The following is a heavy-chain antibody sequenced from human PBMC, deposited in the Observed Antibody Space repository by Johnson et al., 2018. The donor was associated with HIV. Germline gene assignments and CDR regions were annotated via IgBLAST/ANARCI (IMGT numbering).Heavy chain of an antibody. CDR3: AKDHLIRAIDI. CDR1: GFTFSSYA. Sequence: QVQLMESGGGVVQPGRSLRLSCAASGFTFSSYAMHWVRQAPGKGLEWVAVISYDGSNKYYADSVKGRFTISRDNSKNTLYLQMNSLRAEDTAVYYCAKDHLIRAIDIWGQGTMVTVSS. V-gene: IGHV3-30-3*01. J-gene: IGHJ3*02. D-gene: IGHD2-8*01. CDR2: ISYDGSNK.